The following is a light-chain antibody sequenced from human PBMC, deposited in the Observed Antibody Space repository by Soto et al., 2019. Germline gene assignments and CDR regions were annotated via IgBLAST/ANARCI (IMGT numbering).Light chain of an antibody. V-gene: IGLV2-11*01. J-gene: IGLJ1*01. CDR2: DVS. CDR1: SSDVAGYNF. CDR3: CSYAGSYNYV. Sequence: HSPLTHPRSLSGSPGQSVTISCTGTSSDVAGYNFVSWYQQHPGKAPKLMIYDVSKRPSGVPYRFSGSKSGYTASLTISGLQAEDEADYYCCSYAGSYNYVFGTGTKVTVL.